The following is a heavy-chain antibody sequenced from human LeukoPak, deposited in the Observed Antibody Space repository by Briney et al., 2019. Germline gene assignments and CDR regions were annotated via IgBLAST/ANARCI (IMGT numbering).Heavy chain of an antibody. CDR1: GFTFSSYG. J-gene: IGHJ6*04. CDR2: ISGSGGST. CDR3: AKDSKYSSSWAYYYYGMDV. V-gene: IGHV3-23*01. D-gene: IGHD6-13*01. Sequence: GGSLRLSCAASGFTFSSYGMHWVRQAPGKGLEWVSAISGSGGSTYYADSVKGRFTISRDNSKNTLYLQMNSLRAEDTAVYYCAKDSKYSSSWAYYYYGMDVWGKGTTVTVSS.